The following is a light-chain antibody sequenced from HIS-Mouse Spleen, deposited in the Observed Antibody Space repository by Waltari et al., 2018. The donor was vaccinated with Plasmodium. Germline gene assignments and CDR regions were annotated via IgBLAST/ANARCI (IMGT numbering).Light chain of an antibody. CDR2: AAS. CDR3: QQNYNTWT. CDR1: QSISSY. Sequence: DIQMTQSPSSLSASVGDRVTITCRASQSISSYLNWYQQKPGKAPKLLIYAASSLQSGVPSRLSGSGSGTDFTLTISSLQPEDFATYYCQQNYNTWTFGQGTKVEIK. J-gene: IGKJ1*01. V-gene: IGKV1-39*01.